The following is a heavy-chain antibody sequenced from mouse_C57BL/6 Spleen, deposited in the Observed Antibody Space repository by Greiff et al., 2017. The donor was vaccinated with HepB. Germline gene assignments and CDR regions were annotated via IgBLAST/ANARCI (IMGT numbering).Heavy chain of an antibody. J-gene: IGHJ1*03. D-gene: IGHD2-1*01. Sequence: VESGGGLVKPGGSLKLSCAASGFTFSDYGMHWVRQAPEKGLEWVAYISSGSSTIYYADTVKGRFTISRDNAKNTLFLQMTSLRSEDTAMYYCAIYYGNYSWYFDVWGTGTTVTVSS. CDR1: GFTFSDYG. CDR3: AIYYGNYSWYFDV. CDR2: ISSGSSTI. V-gene: IGHV5-17*01.